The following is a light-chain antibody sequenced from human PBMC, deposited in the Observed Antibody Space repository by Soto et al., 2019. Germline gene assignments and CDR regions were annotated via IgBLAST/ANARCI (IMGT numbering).Light chain of an antibody. Sequence: DIQMTQSPSTLSASVGDRVTITCRASQSSNTWLAWYQQKPGKAPKLLIYKASTLKSGVPSRFSGSGSGTEFTLTISSLQPDDFATYYCQHYNSYSEAFGQGTKVDIK. CDR3: QHYNSYSEA. J-gene: IGKJ1*01. V-gene: IGKV1-5*03. CDR2: KAS. CDR1: QSSNTW.